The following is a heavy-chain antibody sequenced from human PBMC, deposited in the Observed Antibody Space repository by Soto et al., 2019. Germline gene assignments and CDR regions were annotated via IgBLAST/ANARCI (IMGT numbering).Heavy chain of an antibody. V-gene: IGHV3-64D*06. Sequence: GGSLRLSCSASGFTFSTFGMFWVRQAPGQGLAYVSAIFYSGSGSYYADPVRGRFTVSRDNSKNMFYLQMSSLRVEDTALYFCVRGPSRGSSLFGPLDYWGQGTQVTVSS. CDR1: GFTFSTFG. CDR3: VRGPSRGSSLFGPLDY. J-gene: IGHJ4*02. CDR2: IFYSGSGS. D-gene: IGHD3-3*01.